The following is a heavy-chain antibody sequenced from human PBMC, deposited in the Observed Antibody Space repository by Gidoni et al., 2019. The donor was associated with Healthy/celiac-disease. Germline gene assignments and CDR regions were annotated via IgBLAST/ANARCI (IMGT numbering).Heavy chain of an antibody. D-gene: IGHD6-13*01. CDR1: GYSFTSYW. V-gene: IGHV5-10-1*01. CDR2: MDPSDSYT. CDR3: ARHSGSSWYLHFDY. Sequence: EVQLVQSGAEVKQPGESLRISCKGSGYSFTSYWISGVRQMHGKGLEWMGRMDPSDSYTNYSPSFQGHVTISADKSISTAYLQWSSLKASDTAMYYCARHSGSSWYLHFDYWGQGTLVTVSS. J-gene: IGHJ4*02.